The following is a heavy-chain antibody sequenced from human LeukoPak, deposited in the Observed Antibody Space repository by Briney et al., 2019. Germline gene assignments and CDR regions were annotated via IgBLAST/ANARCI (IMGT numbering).Heavy chain of an antibody. V-gene: IGHV3-7*01. CDR2: IKQNGSEK. CDR1: GFIFSTYW. D-gene: IGHD1-26*01. J-gene: IGHJ4*02. CDR3: ARGQPRGGSYGFDY. Sequence: GGSLRLSCAASGFIFSTYWMSWVRQAPGKGLEWVANIKQNGSEKYYVDSVKGRFTISRDNSKNTLYLQMNSLRAEDTAVYYCARGQPRGGSYGFDYWGQGTLVTVSS.